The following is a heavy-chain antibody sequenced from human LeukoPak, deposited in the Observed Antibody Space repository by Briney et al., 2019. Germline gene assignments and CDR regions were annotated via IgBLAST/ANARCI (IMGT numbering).Heavy chain of an antibody. D-gene: IGHD2-2*01. CDR2: ISAYNGNT. J-gene: IGHJ6*03. CDR3: ARIRGPAANYYYYYMDV. CDR1: GYTFTSYG. Sequence: ASVKVSCKASGYTFTSYGISWVRQAPGQGLEWMGWISAYNGNTNYAQKLQGRVTMTTDTSTSTAYMELRSLRSDDTAVYYCARIRGPAANYYYYYMDVWSKGTTVTVSS. V-gene: IGHV1-18*01.